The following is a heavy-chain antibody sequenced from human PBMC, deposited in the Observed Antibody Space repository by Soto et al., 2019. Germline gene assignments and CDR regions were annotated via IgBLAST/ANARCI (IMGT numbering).Heavy chain of an antibody. V-gene: IGHV3-64D*06. J-gene: IGHJ6*02. D-gene: IGHD3-9*01. CDR2: ISSNGGST. CDR3: VTGLLRYFDWLHSSTYYYGMDV. CDR1: GFTFSSYA. Sequence: GGSVRLSFSASGFTFSSYAMHWVRQAPGKGLEYVSAISSNGGSTYYADSVKGRFTISRDNSKNTLYLQMSSLRAEDTAVYYCVTGLLRYFDWLHSSTYYYGMDVWGQGTTVTVSS.